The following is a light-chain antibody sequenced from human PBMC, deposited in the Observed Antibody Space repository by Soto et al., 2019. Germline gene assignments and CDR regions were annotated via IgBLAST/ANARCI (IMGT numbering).Light chain of an antibody. CDR1: QSISSY. CDR3: QQSYSTPVT. CDR2: AAS. J-gene: IGKJ1*01. V-gene: IGKV1-39*01. Sequence: DIQMTQSPSSLSASVGDRVTITCRASQSISSYLNWYQQKPGKAPKLLIYAASSLQSGVPSRFSGSGSGTDFTLTKSSLQPEDFATYYCQQSYSTPVTFGQGTKVEIK.